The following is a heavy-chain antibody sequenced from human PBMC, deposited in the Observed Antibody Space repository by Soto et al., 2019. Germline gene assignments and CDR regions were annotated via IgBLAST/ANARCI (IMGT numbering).Heavy chain of an antibody. Sequence: QVQLHESGPGLVKPSGTLSLTCAVSGGSINSDDWWNWVRQPPGKGLEWIGEIYHGGNINYNPSRKSRVTISMDKSKNQFSLNLLSVTAADTAVYYCARDHPYGDNWAFDYWGQGALVTVSS. CDR2: IYHGGNI. CDR3: ARDHPYGDNWAFDY. D-gene: IGHD3-10*01. J-gene: IGHJ4*02. V-gene: IGHV4-4*02. CDR1: GGSINSDDW.